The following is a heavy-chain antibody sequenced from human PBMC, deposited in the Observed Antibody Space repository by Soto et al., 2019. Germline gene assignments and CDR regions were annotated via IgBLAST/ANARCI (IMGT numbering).Heavy chain of an antibody. CDR3: AKLTYYDFPPGGWFDP. Sequence: GGSLRLSCAASGFTFSSYAMSWVRQAPGKGLEWVSAISGSGGSTYYADSVKGRFTISRDNSKNTLYLQMNSLRAEDTAVYYCAKLTYYDFPPGGWFDPWGQGTLVTVSS. D-gene: IGHD3-3*01. CDR1: GFTFSSYA. CDR2: ISGSGGST. J-gene: IGHJ5*02. V-gene: IGHV3-23*01.